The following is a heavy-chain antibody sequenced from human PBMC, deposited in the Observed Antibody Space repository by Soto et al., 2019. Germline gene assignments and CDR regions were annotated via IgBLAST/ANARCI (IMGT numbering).Heavy chain of an antibody. CDR1: GFTFSSYS. D-gene: IGHD3-16*01. J-gene: IGHJ5*02. V-gene: IGHV3-48*02. Sequence: LRLSCAASGFTFSSYSMNWVRQAPGKRLEWVSYISSSSSTIYYADSVKGRFTISRDNAKNSLYLQMNSLRDEDTAVYYCARVRSTWPWNWFDPWGQGTLVTVSS. CDR2: ISSSSSTI. CDR3: ARVRSTWPWNWFDP.